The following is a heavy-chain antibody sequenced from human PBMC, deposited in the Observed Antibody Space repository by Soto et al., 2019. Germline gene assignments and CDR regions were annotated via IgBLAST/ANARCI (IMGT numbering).Heavy chain of an antibody. CDR3: AHCPYYYCSVRYYNGGIFDY. V-gene: IGHV2-5*02. D-gene: IGHD3-10*01. CDR1: GFSLSTSGVG. Sequence: QITLKESGPTLVKPTQTLTLTCTFSGFSLSTSGVGVGWIRQPPGKALEWLALIYWDDDKRYSPSLKSRLTTTKDTSKNQVLLTITNLVPLDTATYYGAHCPYYYCSVRYYNGGIFDYWGQGTLVTVSS. CDR2: IYWDDDK. J-gene: IGHJ4*02.